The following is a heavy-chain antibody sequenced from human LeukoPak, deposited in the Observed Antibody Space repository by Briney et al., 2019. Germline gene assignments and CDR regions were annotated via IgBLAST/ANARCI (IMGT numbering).Heavy chain of an antibody. CDR2: FDPEDGET. J-gene: IGHJ3*02. V-gene: IGHV1-24*01. D-gene: IGHD6-6*01. CDR1: GYTRTELS. CDR3: ATDRPGVERDAFDI. Sequence: ASVKVSCKVSGYTRTELSMHWVRQAPGKGLEWMGGFDPEDGETIYAQKFQGRVTMTEDTSTDTAYMELSSLRSEDTAVYYCATDRPGVERDAFDIWGQGTMVTVSS.